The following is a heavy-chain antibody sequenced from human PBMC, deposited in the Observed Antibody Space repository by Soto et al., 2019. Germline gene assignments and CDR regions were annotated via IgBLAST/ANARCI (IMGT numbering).Heavy chain of an antibody. CDR3: ARESGTAMVRGRWYYYGMDV. Sequence: SETLSLTCTVSGGSISSYYWSWIRQPPGKGLEWIGYIYYSGSTNYNPSLKSRVTISVDTSKNQFSLELSSVTAADTAVYYCARESGTAMVRGRWYYYGMDVWGQGTTVTVSS. V-gene: IGHV4-59*01. J-gene: IGHJ6*02. CDR1: GGSISSYY. D-gene: IGHD3-10*01. CDR2: IYYSGST.